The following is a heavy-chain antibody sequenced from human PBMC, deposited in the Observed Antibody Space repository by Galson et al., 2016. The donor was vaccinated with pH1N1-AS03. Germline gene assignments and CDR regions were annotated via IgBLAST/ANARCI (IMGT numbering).Heavy chain of an antibody. D-gene: IGHD2-21*01. V-gene: IGHV3-23*01. CDR3: AKAGSARPPHMTPFDFDY. Sequence: SLRLSCAASGLIFSSYAMTWVRQAPGKGLEWVSAISGSGSSLYYANTVKGRFTISRDNSKNTLHLQVNSLRAEDTAVYYCAKAGSARPPHMTPFDFDYWGQGTLVTVSS. CDR2: ISGSGSSL. CDR1: GLIFSSYA. J-gene: IGHJ4*02.